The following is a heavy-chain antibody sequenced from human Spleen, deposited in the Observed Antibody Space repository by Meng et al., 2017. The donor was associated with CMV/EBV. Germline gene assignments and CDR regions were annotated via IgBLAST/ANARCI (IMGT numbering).Heavy chain of an antibody. CDR3: ARLTGSDSSGYYTSAFDI. D-gene: IGHD3-22*01. J-gene: IGHJ3*02. Sequence: QVQLQESGPGLVKPSQTLSLTCPVSGGSISSGDYYWSWIRQPPGKGLEWIGYIYYSGSTYYNPSLKSRVTISVDTSKNQFSLKLSSVTAADTAVYYCARLTGSDSSGYYTSAFDIWGQGTMGTVSS. V-gene: IGHV4-30-4*08. CDR2: IYYSGST. CDR1: GGSISSGDYY.